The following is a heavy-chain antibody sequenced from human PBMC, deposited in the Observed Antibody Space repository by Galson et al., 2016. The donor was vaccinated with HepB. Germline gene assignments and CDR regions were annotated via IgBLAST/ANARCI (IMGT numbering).Heavy chain of an antibody. J-gene: IGHJ5*02. V-gene: IGHV3-73*01. CDR2: IRDIGNSYAT. CDR3: ARFRPLTSHYGNTEQLEH. CDR1: GFTFSESG. Sequence: SLRLSCAASGFTFSESGIHWVRQASGKGLEWIGRIRDIGNSYATAYAASVEGRFTISRDESKNTAYLRMNSLKTEDTAVYYCARFRPLTSHYGNTEQLEHWGQGTLVTVSS. D-gene: IGHD3-10*01.